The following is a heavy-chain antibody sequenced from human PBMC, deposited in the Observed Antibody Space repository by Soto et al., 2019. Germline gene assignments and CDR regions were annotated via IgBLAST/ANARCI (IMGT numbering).Heavy chain of an antibody. CDR1: GGTLNNYA. J-gene: IGHJ2*01. Sequence: QVQLVQSGAEVKKPGSSVNVSCKASGGTLNNYAISWVRQAPGQGLEWMGGIIPIVGTTNYAQKFKGRVTIAADDSTKTAYLERSSLTSDDTAIYYCSSMGESCGGDCYSHWFFDLWGRGPLVSVTS. CDR2: IIPIVGTT. CDR3: SSMGESCGGDCYSHWFFDL. V-gene: IGHV1-69*01. D-gene: IGHD2-21*02.